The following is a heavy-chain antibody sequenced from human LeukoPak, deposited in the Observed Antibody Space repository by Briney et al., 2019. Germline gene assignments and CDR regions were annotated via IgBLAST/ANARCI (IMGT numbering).Heavy chain of an antibody. V-gene: IGHV3-23*01. CDR2: ISSGSDYT. CDR3: AKIGVIGNWYYDV. D-gene: IGHD3-10*01. CDR1: GFSFSSHG. Sequence: GGTLRLSCAASGFSFSSHGMSWVRQAPWKGPEWVSSISSGSDYTFYADSVKGRFTISRDNSKNTLYLQMNSLRAGDTAIYHCAKIGVIGNWYYDVWGRGTLVTVSS. J-gene: IGHJ2*01.